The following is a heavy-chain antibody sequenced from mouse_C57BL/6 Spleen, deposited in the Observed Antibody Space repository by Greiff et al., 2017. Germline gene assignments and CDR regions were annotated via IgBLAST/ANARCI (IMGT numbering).Heavy chain of an antibody. D-gene: IGHD2-2*01. CDR3: ARRGDGYGMDY. J-gene: IGHJ4*01. Sequence: QVQLQQPGAELVRPGSSVKLSCKASGYTFTSYWMHWVKQRPIQGLEWIGNIDPSDSETHYNQKFKDKATLTVDKSSSTAYMQLSSLTSEDSAVYYCARRGDGYGMDYWGQGTSVTVSS. V-gene: IGHV1-52*01. CDR2: IDPSDSET. CDR1: GYTFTSYW.